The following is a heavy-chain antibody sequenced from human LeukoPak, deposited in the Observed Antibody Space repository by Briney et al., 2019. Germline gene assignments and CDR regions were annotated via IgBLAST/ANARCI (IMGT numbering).Heavy chain of an antibody. CDR2: IYHHGAT. J-gene: IGHJ4*02. CDR1: GFIFSNYG. CDR3: ARGPSVAAHLDY. Sequence: KPGGSLRLSCAASGFIFSNYGMHWVRQPPGKGLEWIGEIYHHGATNYNPSLKSRVTLSVDKSKNQFSLELSSVTAADTAVYYCARGPSVAAHLDYWGQGTLVTVSS. V-gene: IGHV4-4*02. D-gene: IGHD5-12*01.